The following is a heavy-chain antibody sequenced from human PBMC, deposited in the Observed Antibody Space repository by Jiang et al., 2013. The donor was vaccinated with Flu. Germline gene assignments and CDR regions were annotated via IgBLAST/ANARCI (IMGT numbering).Heavy chain of an antibody. D-gene: IGHD6-19*01. J-gene: IGHJ4*02. V-gene: IGHV1-2*02. Sequence: AQEFQGRVTMTRDTSISTAYMELSRLRSDDTAVYYCARDISLGIAVAGSDYWGQGTLVTVSS. CDR3: ARDISLGIAVAGSDY.